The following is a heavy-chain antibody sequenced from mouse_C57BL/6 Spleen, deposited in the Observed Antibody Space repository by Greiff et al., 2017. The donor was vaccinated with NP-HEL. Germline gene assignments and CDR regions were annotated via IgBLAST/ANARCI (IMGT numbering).Heavy chain of an antibody. V-gene: IGHV5-6*01. CDR3: ARQGIGSEAMDD. CDR1: GFTFSSYG. J-gene: IGHJ4*01. Sequence: EVKLMESGGDLVKPGGSLKLSCAASGFTFSSYGMSWVRQTPDKRLEWVATISSGGSYTYYPDSVKGRFTISRDNAKNTLYLQMSSLKSEDTAMYYCARQGIGSEAMDDWGQGTSVTVSS. D-gene: IGHD2-14*01. CDR2: ISSGGSYT.